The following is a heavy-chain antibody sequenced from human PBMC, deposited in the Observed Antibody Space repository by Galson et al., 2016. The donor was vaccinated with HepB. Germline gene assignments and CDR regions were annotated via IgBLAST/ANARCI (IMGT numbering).Heavy chain of an antibody. CDR3: ATHYARSSNDSFYYMDV. CDR1: GGFFNSFV. D-gene: IGHD6-6*01. Sequence: SVKVSCKASGGFFNSFVITWVRQAPGQGLEWMGGIIPLFSTPYYAQKFQGRVTIIADKSTSTAYMELSSLRSEDTAVYYCATHYARSSNDSFYYMDVWGKGTTVTVSS. J-gene: IGHJ6*03. V-gene: IGHV1-69*06. CDR2: IIPLFSTP.